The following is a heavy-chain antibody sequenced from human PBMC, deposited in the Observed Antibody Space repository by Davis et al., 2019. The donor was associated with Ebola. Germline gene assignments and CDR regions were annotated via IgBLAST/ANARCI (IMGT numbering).Heavy chain of an antibody. D-gene: IGHD6-6*01. CDR1: GFILSDYY. CDR3: ARERRGQLALNH. Sequence: GESLKISCAASGFILSDYYMNWVRQAPGKGLEWISVVSAGGITTYTDSVKGRFTVSRDSSKNTMYLEMNILRAEDTAVYYCARERRGQLALNHWGRGTLVTVSS. J-gene: IGHJ5*02. CDR2: VSAGGIT. V-gene: IGHV3-53*01.